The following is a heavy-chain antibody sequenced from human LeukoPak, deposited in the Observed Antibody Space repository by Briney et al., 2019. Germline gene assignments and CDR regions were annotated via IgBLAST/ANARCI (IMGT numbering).Heavy chain of an antibody. Sequence: PGGSLRLSCAASGFTFSSYAMHWVRQAPGKGLEYVSAISSNGGSTYYASSVKGRFTVSRDNSKNTLYLQMGSLRAEDMAVYYCARGLGYCSSTSCYAGSDYWGQGTLVTVSS. V-gene: IGHV3-64*01. CDR3: ARGLGYCSSTSCYAGSDY. CDR2: ISSNGGST. D-gene: IGHD2-2*01. J-gene: IGHJ4*02. CDR1: GFTFSSYA.